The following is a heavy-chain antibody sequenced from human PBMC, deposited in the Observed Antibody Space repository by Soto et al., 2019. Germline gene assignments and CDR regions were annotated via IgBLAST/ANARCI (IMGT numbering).Heavy chain of an antibody. J-gene: IGHJ4*02. V-gene: IGHV3-15*01. CDR3: TTDDAKVGDYDYGDYGPYYFDY. CDR1: GFTFSNAW. CDR2: IKSKTDGGTT. Sequence: GGSLRLSCAASGFTFSNAWMSWVRQAPGKGLEWVGRIKSKTDGGTTDYAAPVKGRFTISRDDSKNTLYLQMNSLKTEDTAVYYCTTDDAKVGDYDYGDYGPYYFDYWGQGTLVTVSS. D-gene: IGHD4-17*01.